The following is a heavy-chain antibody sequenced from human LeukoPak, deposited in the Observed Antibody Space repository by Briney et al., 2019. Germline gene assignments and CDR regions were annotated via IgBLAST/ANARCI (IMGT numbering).Heavy chain of an antibody. J-gene: IGHJ5*02. Sequence: PSETLSLTCTVSGGSISSSSYYWGWIRQPPGKGLEWIGSIYYSGSTYYNPSLKSRVTISVDTSKNQFSLKLSSVTAADTAVYYCARRRGDYVRWLDPWGQGTLVTVSS. CDR1: GGSISSSSYY. CDR2: IYYSGST. CDR3: ARRRGDYVRWLDP. D-gene: IGHD4-17*01. V-gene: IGHV4-39*01.